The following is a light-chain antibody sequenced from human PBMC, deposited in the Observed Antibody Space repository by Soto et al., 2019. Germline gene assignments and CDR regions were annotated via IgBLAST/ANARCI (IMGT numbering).Light chain of an antibody. Sequence: EIVLTQSPGTLSLSPGESATLSCRASQSVTTTYLAWYQQKPGQAPRLLIYNIDSRAAGIPDRFSGSGSGTDFTLSINRLEPEDFAVYYCQHYGSLPRTFGQGTKVEI. CDR1: QSVTTTY. CDR2: NID. V-gene: IGKV3-20*01. CDR3: QHYGSLPRT. J-gene: IGKJ2*02.